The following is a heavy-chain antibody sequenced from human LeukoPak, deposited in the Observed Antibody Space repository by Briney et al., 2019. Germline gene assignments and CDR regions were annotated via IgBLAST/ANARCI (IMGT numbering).Heavy chain of an antibody. V-gene: IGHV4-59*01. CDR3: ARDYYDSSGYLWYFDL. CDR2: VHYSGST. Sequence: SETLSLTCSVSDGSISGYYWSWIRQPPGKGLEWIGYVHYSGSTKYNPSLKSRVTISVDTSKNQFSLKLSSVTAADTAVYYCARDYYDSSGYLWYFDLWGRGTLVTVSS. D-gene: IGHD3-22*01. CDR1: DGSISGYY. J-gene: IGHJ2*01.